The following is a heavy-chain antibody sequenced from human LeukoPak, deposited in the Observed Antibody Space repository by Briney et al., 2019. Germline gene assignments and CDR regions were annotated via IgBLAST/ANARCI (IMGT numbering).Heavy chain of an antibody. CDR2: IYYSGST. V-gene: IGHV4-39*01. Sequence: SETLSLTCTVSGGSITSSSYYWGCIRQPPGKGLEWIGSIYYSGSTYYNPSLKSRVTISVDTSKNQFSLKLSSVTAADTAVYYCARQYYHRSGYYYGKIRYFDYWGQGTLVTVSS. J-gene: IGHJ4*02. CDR1: GGSITSSSYY. CDR3: ARQYYHRSGYYYGKIRYFDY. D-gene: IGHD3-22*01.